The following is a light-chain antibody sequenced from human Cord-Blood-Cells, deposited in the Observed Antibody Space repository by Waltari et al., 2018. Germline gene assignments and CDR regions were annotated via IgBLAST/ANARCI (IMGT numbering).Light chain of an antibody. J-gene: IGKJ1*01. CDR1: QGISSY. CDR3: QRTYNAPRT. Sequence: DIQLTQSPSSLSASVGDRVTITFRVGQGISSYLNWYRQKPGKVPKLLIYSASNLQSGVPARFSGSGSGTDVTLTISSLQPEYVATYYGQRTYNAPRTFGQGTKVEIK. CDR2: SAS. V-gene: IGKV1-27*01.